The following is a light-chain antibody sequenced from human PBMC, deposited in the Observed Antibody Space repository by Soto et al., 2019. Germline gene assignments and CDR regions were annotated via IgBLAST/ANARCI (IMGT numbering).Light chain of an antibody. CDR2: DVS. V-gene: IGLV2-14*01. CDR1: SSDVGGYNY. CDR3: SSYTSSGALV. Sequence: QSALTQPASVSGSPGQSITISCTGTSSDVGGYNYVSWYQQHPGKAPKLMIYDVSNRPSGVSNRFYGSKSGNTASLTISGLQAEDEADYYCSSYTSSGALVFGTGTKLTVL. J-gene: IGLJ1*01.